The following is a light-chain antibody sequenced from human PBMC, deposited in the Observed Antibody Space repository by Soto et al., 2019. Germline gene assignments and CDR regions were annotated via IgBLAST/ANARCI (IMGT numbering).Light chain of an antibody. CDR1: QSVSSN. V-gene: IGKV3-15*01. Sequence: EIVMTQSPATLSVSPGERATLSCRASQSVSSNLAWYQQKPGQAPRLLIYGASTRATGIPARFSGSGSGTEFPLTIRSLQSEDFAVYYCQQYNNGPYTFGQGTKLEIK. J-gene: IGKJ2*01. CDR2: GAS. CDR3: QQYNNGPYT.